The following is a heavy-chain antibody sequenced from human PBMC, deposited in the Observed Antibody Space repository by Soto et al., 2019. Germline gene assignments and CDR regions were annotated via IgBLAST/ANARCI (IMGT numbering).Heavy chain of an antibody. D-gene: IGHD3-9*01. CDR1: GGSLSGYY. CDR2: INHSGTT. J-gene: IGHJ6*03. Sequence: QVHLEQWGAGLLNPSETLSLTCAVYGGSLSGYYWSWVRQSPGKGLEWIGEINHSGTTNYNPSLKPRVTISADTSKNQFSLRLSSVTAADSAVYYCASYHYLDLWTGSRHYMDVWGRGTTVTVSS. CDR3: ASYHYLDLWTGSRHYMDV. V-gene: IGHV4-34*01.